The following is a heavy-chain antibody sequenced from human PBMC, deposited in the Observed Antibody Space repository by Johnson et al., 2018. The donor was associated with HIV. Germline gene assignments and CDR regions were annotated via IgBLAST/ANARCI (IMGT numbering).Heavy chain of an antibody. CDR3: AREGGAAAPDAFDI. V-gene: IGHV3-66*01. D-gene: IGHD2-2*01. CDR2: IYSGGST. Sequence: MLLVESGGGLVQPGGSLRLSCAASGFTFSSYAMHWVRQAPGKGPEWVSVIYSGGSTYYADSVKGRFNISRDNAKNSLYLQMNSLRAEDTAVYYCAREGGAAAPDAFDIWGQGTMVTVSS. J-gene: IGHJ3*02. CDR1: GFTFSSYA.